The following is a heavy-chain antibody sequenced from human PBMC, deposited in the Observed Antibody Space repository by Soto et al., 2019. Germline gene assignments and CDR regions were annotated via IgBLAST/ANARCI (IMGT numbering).Heavy chain of an antibody. CDR1: GYTFTGYY. CDR2: INPNSGGT. CDR3: ARDGNWNDPGLDPFDI. J-gene: IGHJ3*02. Sequence: ASVKVSCKASGYTFTGYYMHWVRQAPGQGLEWMGWINPNSGGTNYAQKFQGWVTMTRDTSISTAYMELSRLRSDDTAVYYCARDGNWNDPGLDPFDIWGQGTMVTVSS. V-gene: IGHV1-2*04. D-gene: IGHD1-1*01.